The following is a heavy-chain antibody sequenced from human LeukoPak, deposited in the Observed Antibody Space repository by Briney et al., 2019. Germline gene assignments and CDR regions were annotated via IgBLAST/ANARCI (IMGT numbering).Heavy chain of an antibody. Sequence: ASVKVSCKASGYTFTSYGINWVRQATGQGLERMGWMNPNSGNTGYAQKFQGRVTMTRNTSISTAYMELSSLRSEDTAVYYCARAAKFYDILTGDYYYYGMDVWGQGTTVTVSS. J-gene: IGHJ6*02. CDR1: GYTFTSYG. D-gene: IGHD3-9*01. CDR2: MNPNSGNT. V-gene: IGHV1-8*01. CDR3: ARAAKFYDILTGDYYYYGMDV.